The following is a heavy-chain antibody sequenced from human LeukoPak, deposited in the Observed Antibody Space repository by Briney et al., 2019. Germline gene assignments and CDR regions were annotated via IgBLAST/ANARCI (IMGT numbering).Heavy chain of an antibody. Sequence: GGSLRLSCAASGFTVSSNYMSWVRQAPGKGLEWVSDIYSGGSTYYADSVKGRFTISRDNSKNTLYLQMNTLRAEDTAVYYCAKPRDTMVRGVIIPPFFDYWGQGTLVTVSS. D-gene: IGHD3-10*01. CDR1: GFTVSSNY. V-gene: IGHV3-53*01. CDR3: AKPRDTMVRGVIIPPFFDY. J-gene: IGHJ4*02. CDR2: IYSGGST.